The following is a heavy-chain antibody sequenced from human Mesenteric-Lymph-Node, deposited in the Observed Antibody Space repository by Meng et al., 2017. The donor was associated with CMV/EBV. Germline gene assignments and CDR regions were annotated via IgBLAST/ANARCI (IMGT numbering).Heavy chain of an antibody. V-gene: IGHV4-4*02. CDR2: IYHSGST. CDR3: ARGDILTGSTENFDY. J-gene: IGHJ4*02. CDR1: GGSISSSNW. Sequence: SGGSISSSNWWSWVRQPPGKGLEWIGEIYHSGSTNYNPSLRSRVTISVDKSKDQFSLKLSSVTAADTAVYYCARGDILTGSTENFDYWGQGTLVTVSS. D-gene: IGHD3-9*01.